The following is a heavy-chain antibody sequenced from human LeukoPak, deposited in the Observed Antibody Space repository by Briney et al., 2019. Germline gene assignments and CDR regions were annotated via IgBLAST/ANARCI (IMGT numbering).Heavy chain of an antibody. CDR2: IYYTGST. CDR3: ARDRWLDF. D-gene: IGHD6-19*01. Sequence: KSSETLSLTCTVSGASISSYYWSWVRQPPGEGLEWIGYIYYTGSTNYNPSLKSRVTMSVDTSKNQLSLKLKSVTAADTAVYYCARDRWLDFWGQGTLVTVSS. V-gene: IGHV4-59*01. CDR1: GASISSYY. J-gene: IGHJ4*02.